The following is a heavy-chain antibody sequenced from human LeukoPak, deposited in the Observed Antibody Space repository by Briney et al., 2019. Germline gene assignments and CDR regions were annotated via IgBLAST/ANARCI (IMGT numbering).Heavy chain of an antibody. CDR2: IYYSGST. V-gene: IGHV4-39*01. J-gene: IGHJ5*02. CDR3: ARGPRGRYYDSSGYYYLQWFDP. CDR1: GGSISSSSYY. D-gene: IGHD3-22*01. Sequence: SETLSLTCTVSGGSISSSSYYWGWIRQPPGKGLEWIGSIYYSGSTYYNPSLKSRVTISVDTSKNQFSLKLSSVTAADTAVYYCARGPRGRYYDSSGYYYLQWFDPWGQGTLVTVSS.